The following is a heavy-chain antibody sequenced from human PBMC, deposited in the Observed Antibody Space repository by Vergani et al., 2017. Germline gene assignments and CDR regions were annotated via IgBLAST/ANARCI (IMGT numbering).Heavy chain of an antibody. J-gene: IGHJ6*03. CDR2: IIPIFGTA. D-gene: IGHD4-11*01. Sequence: QVQLVQSGAEVKKPGSSVKVSCKASGGTFSSYAISWVRQAPGQGLEWMGGIIPIFGTANYAQKFQGRVTITADESTSTAYMELSSLRSGDTAVYYCARDRFDDYSNYGKPGYYYYMDVWGKGTTVTVSS. CDR1: GGTFSSYA. CDR3: ARDRFDDYSNYGKPGYYYYMDV. V-gene: IGHV1-69*01.